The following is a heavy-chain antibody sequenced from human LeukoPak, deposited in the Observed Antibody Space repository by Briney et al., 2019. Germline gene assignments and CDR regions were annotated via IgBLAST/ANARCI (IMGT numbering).Heavy chain of an antibody. D-gene: IGHD3-10*01. V-gene: IGHV4-39*01. CDR1: GGSIRSNSYY. CDR2: IYFSGNT. Sequence: SETLSLTCTVSGGSIRSNSYYWGWIRQPPGKGLEWIGSIYFSGNTYYNPSLKSRVTIPVDTSKNQFSLKLSSVTAADTAVYYCATGSSRYYYYMDVWGKGTTVTVSS. CDR3: ATGSSRYYYYMDV. J-gene: IGHJ6*03.